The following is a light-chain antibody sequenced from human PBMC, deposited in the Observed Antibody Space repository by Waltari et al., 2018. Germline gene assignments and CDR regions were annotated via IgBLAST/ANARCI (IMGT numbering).Light chain of an antibody. CDR2: VNSDGSH. J-gene: IGLJ3*02. V-gene: IGLV4-69*01. CDR3: QTGGHGTWV. Sequence: LVLTQSPSASASLGASVKLTCTLSRGSSSNVIAWLQQQPGKGPRYLMKVNSDGSHRKGDEIPDRFSASESGTECPLTISSLQSKDEADYFCQTGGHGTWVFGGGTKLTVL. CDR1: RGSSSNV.